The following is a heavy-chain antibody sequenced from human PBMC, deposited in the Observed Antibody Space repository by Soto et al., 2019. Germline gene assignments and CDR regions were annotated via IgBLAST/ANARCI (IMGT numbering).Heavy chain of an antibody. CDR1: GFSLRTSGMC. D-gene: IGHD4-17*01. V-gene: IGHV2-70*11. J-gene: IGHJ1*01. CDR2: IDWDDVK. Sequence: SGPTLVNPTQTLTLACTFSGFSLRTSGMCLSWIRQPPVKALEWLARIDWDDVKYYSSSLKTRLTISKDTSKNQVVLTMTNMDPVDTASYFCGRVQNGEGFQHWGRGTLVTGS. CDR3: GRVQNGEGFQH.